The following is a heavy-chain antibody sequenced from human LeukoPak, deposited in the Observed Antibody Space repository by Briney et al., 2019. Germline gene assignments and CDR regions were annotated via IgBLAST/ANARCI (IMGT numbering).Heavy chain of an antibody. Sequence: GGSLRLSCAASGFIFSNYWMSWVRQAPGKGLEWVANIKQDGSEKYSVDSVKGRFTISRDNAENSIYLQMNSLRAEDTAVYYRARERRHYYDNSSFTDYWGQGTLVTVSS. D-gene: IGHD3-22*01. J-gene: IGHJ4*02. CDR2: IKQDGSEK. V-gene: IGHV3-7*05. CDR1: GFIFSNYW. CDR3: ARERRHYYDNSSFTDY.